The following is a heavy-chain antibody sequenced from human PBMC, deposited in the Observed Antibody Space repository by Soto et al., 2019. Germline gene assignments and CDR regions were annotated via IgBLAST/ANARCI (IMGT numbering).Heavy chain of an antibody. CDR1: GFTFSSNA. Sequence: QVQLVESGGGVVQPGRSLRLSCAASGFTFSSNAMHWVRQAPGKGLEWVALIWNDGSYESYADSVKGRFTISRDNSKNTLSLQMTSLRVEDTAVYYCAKVLGLGYNSTFDYWGQGTLVTVS. D-gene: IGHD1-1*01. J-gene: IGHJ4*02. V-gene: IGHV3-33*06. CDR2: IWNDGSYE. CDR3: AKVLGLGYNSTFDY.